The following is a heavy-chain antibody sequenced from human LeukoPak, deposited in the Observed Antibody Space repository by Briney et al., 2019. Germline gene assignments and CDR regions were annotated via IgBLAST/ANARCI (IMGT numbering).Heavy chain of an antibody. V-gene: IGHV3-7*01. Sequence: GGSLRLSCAAAEFTFSSYWMNGGRQAAGKGLEWVANINQDGSEKYYVDSVKGRFTISGDTGKNSLYLQLNSLRADAAALYYGAREGPGEYFDYWGQGNLVTVSS. CDR3: AREGPGEYFDY. CDR2: INQDGSEK. D-gene: IGHD3-10*01. J-gene: IGHJ4*02. CDR1: EFTFSSYW.